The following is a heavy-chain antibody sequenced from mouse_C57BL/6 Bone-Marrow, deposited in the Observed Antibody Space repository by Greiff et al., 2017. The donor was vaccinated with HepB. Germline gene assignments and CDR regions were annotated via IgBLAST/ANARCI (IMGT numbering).Heavy chain of an antibody. CDR1: GYTFTSYT. J-gene: IGHJ4*01. V-gene: IGHV1-4*01. CDR2: INPSSGYT. CDR3: ASSLRGYAMDY. Sequence: VQLQQSGAELARPGASVKMSCKASGYTFTSYTMHWVKQRPGQGLEWIGYINPSSGYTKYNQKFKDKATLTADKSSSTAYMQLSSLTSEDSAVYYCASSLRGYAMDYWGQGTSVTVSS. D-gene: IGHD1-1*01.